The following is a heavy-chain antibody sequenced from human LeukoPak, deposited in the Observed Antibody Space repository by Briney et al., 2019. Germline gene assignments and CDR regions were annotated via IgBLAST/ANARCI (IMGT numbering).Heavy chain of an antibody. CDR1: GFIFNNYD. CDR2: ISRDGKRQ. J-gene: IGHJ6*02. D-gene: IGHD1-26*01. V-gene: IGHV3-30*03. Sequence: GRSLRLSCATSGFIFNNYDPHWVRQAPGKGLEWLATISRDGKRQFYADSVKGRFTISRDDSRNTLYLQMNSLRPEDTAVYYCASVVGAFDYYYYGMDVWGQGTTVTVSS. CDR3: ASVVGAFDYYYYGMDV.